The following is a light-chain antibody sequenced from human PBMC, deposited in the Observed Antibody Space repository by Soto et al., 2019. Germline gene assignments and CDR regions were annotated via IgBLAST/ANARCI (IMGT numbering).Light chain of an antibody. J-gene: IGKJ5*01. CDR2: GEF. CDR1: QSVSTN. CDR3: KQYHDWRPFT. Sequence: EIVMTQSPATLSVSPGERATLSCRASQSVSTNIAWYQQKPGQAPRLLIYGEFTRATCIPVRFSGSGSGTEFTLTISSLHSEDCAVYYCKQYHDWRPFTFGQGTRLESK. V-gene: IGKV3-15*01.